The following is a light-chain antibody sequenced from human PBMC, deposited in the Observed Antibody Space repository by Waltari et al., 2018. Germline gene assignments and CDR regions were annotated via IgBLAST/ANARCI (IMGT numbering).Light chain of an antibody. V-gene: IGKV1-39*01. J-gene: IGKJ4*01. Sequence: DIQMTQSPSSLSASLGDSVIITCRASQSISSYLNWYQQKPGVAPKLLIYAASSLRNGVPSRFSGSGSGTDFSLTISSLQPEDFATYYCQQSFSTPLTFGGGTKVEIK. CDR2: AAS. CDR3: QQSFSTPLT. CDR1: QSISSY.